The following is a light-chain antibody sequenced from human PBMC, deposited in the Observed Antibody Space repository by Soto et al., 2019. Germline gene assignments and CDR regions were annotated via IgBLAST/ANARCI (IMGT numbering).Light chain of an antibody. Sequence: EIVLTQSPGTLSLYRGDGATLSCRASESVASNYLAWYQRKPGQAPRLLFYGASIRATGIPDWFCGSGSGTDFTLTLTGLQPEDFAVYYCQQYGSSPWTSGQGTKVDIK. CDR1: ESVASNY. J-gene: IGKJ1*01. V-gene: IGKV3-20*01. CDR3: QQYGSSPWT. CDR2: GAS.